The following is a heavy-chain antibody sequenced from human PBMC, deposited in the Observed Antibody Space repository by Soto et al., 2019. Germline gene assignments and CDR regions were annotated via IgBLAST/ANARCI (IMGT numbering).Heavy chain of an antibody. V-gene: IGHV3-13*01. CDR2: IGTAGDT. D-gene: IGHD2-15*01. CDR1: GFTFSSYD. Sequence: GGSLRLSCAASGFTFSSYDMHWVRQATGKGLEWVSAIGTAGDTYYPGSVKGRFTISRENAKNSLYLQMNSLRAEDTAVYYCARGFSIAATAGYFDLWGRGTLVTVS. J-gene: IGHJ2*01. CDR3: ARGFSIAATAGYFDL.